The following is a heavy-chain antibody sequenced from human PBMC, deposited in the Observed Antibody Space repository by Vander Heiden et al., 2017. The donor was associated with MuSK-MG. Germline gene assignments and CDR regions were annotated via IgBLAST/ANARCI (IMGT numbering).Heavy chain of an antibody. CDR3: AKDKVTGDRGGYYFDY. J-gene: IGHJ4*02. V-gene: IGHV3-23*04. Sequence: DVQLVESGGGLVQHGGSLRLSCAASGFTFSSFAMSWVRQAPGKGLEWVSGISGSGDITYYADSVNGRFTISRDNSKNTLDVQMNSMRGEATALYYCAKDKVTGDRGGYYFDYWCQGRLVTL. D-gene: IGHD2-21*02. CDR2: ISGSGDIT. CDR1: GFTFSSFA.